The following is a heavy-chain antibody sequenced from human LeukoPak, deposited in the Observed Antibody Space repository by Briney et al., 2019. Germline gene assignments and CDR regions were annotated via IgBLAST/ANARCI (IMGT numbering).Heavy chain of an antibody. Sequence: GGSLRLSCAASGFSFSSYAMSWVRQAPGKGLEWVSAISGSGGSTYYADSVKGRFTISRDNSKNTLYLQMNSLRAEDTAVYYCAKDLGSVDYFDYWGQGTLVTVSS. CDR2: ISGSGGST. CDR1: GFSFSSYA. CDR3: AKDLGSVDYFDY. V-gene: IGHV3-23*01. D-gene: IGHD5/OR15-5a*01. J-gene: IGHJ4*02.